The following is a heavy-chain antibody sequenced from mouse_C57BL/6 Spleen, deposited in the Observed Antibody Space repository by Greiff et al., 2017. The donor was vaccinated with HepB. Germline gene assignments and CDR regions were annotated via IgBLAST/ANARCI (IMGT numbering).Heavy chain of an antibody. CDR3: ARTPKIYYYGSRESYWYFDV. Sequence: QVQLQQSGAELVRPGTSVKVSCKASGYAFTNYLIEWVKQRPGQGLEWIGVINPGSGGTNYNEKFKGKATLTADKSSSTAYMQLSSLTSEDSAVYFCARTPKIYYYGSRESYWYFDVWGTGTTVTVSS. CDR1: GYAFTNYL. V-gene: IGHV1-54*01. D-gene: IGHD1-1*01. CDR2: INPGSGGT. J-gene: IGHJ1*03.